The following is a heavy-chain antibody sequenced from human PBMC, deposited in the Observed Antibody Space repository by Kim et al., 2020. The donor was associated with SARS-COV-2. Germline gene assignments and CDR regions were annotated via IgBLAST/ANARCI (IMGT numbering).Heavy chain of an antibody. J-gene: IGHJ1*01. Sequence: SETLSLTCAVYGGSFSGYYWSWIRQPPGKGLEWIGEINHSGRTNYNPSLKSRVTISVDTSKNQFSLKLTSVTAADAALYFCARGLSNTSGWGSHYCDLWGQGILGTVSS. V-gene: IGHV4-34*01. D-gene: IGHD3-10*01. CDR2: INHSGRT. CDR3: ARGLSNTSGWGSHYCDL. CDR1: GGSFSGYY.